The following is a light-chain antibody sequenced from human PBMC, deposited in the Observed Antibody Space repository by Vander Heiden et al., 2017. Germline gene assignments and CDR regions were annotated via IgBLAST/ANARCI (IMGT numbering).Light chain of an antibody. CDR2: GAS. CDR3: QQYINWPRT. CDR1: QCVSNM. J-gene: IGKJ1*01. V-gene: IGKV3-15*01. Sequence: EIVMTQSPATLAVSPGERATLSCRASQCVSNMLAWYQQKPGQAPRLLIFGASTRATGIPARFSGSGSGTEFTLTISSLQSEDFSLYYCQQYINWPRTFGQGTKVEIK.